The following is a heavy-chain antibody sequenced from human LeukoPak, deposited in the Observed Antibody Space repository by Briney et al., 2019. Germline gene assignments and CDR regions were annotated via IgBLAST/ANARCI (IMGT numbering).Heavy chain of an antibody. CDR3: ARQISGNYGSSPVFVS. CDR1: GFTFSSYA. V-gene: IGHV3-23*01. D-gene: IGHD3-22*01. Sequence: PGGSLRLSCAASGFTFSSYAMSWVRQAPGKGLEWVSAISGGAGSTYYADSVKGRFTISRDNSKNTLYLQMNSLRAEDTAVYYCARQISGNYGSSPVFVSWGQGSLVTVSS. J-gene: IGHJ4*02. CDR2: ISGGAGST.